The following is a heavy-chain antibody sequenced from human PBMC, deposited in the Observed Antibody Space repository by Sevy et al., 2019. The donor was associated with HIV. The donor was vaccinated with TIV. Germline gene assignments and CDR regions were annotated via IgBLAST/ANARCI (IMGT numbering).Heavy chain of an antibody. CDR2: IYRSGST. V-gene: IGHV4-4*02. CDR3: ARRGSAGSCYWGCLGAFDI. CDR1: GGSISSSNW. Sequence: SETLSLTCAVSGGSISSSNWWSWVHQPPGKGLEWIGEIYRSGSTNYNPSLKSRVTISVDKSKNQFSLKLSSVTAADTAVYYCARRGSAGSCYWGCLGAFDIWGQGTMVTVSS. J-gene: IGHJ3*02. D-gene: IGHD2-15*01.